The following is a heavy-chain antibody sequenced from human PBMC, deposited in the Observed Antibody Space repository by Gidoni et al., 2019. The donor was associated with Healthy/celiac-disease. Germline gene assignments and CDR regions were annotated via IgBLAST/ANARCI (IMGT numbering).Heavy chain of an antibody. V-gene: IGHV1-8*01. Sequence: QVQLVQSGAEVTKPAASVTVSCKASGYTFTSEDTIWVRQATGQGLEWMGWMNPNSGNTGYAQKFQGRVTMTRNTSISTAYMELSSLRSEDTAVYYCARGHVPGIAVNTYYYYGMDVWGQGTTVTVSS. D-gene: IGHD6-19*01. CDR2: MNPNSGNT. CDR1: GYTFTSED. CDR3: ARGHVPGIAVNTYYYYGMDV. J-gene: IGHJ6*02.